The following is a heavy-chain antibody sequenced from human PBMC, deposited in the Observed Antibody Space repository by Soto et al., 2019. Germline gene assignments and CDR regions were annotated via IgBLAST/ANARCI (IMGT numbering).Heavy chain of an antibody. CDR1: GGSISSGGYS. V-gene: IGHV4-30-2*01. D-gene: IGHD4-17*01. CDR2: IYHSGST. Sequence: ASETLSLTCAVSGGSISSGGYSWSWIRQPPGKGLEWIGYIYHSGSTYYNPSLKSRVTISVDRSKNQFSLKLSSVTAADTAVYYCASRATVTTEDYWGQGTLVTVSS. J-gene: IGHJ4*02. CDR3: ASRATVTTEDY.